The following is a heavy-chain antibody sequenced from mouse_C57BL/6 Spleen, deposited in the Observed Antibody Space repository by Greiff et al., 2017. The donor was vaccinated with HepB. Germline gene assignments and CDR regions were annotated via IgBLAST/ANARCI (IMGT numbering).Heavy chain of an antibody. D-gene: IGHD4-1*01. CDR2: ISDGGSYT. J-gene: IGHJ3*01. Sequence: EVQLVESGGGLVKPGGSLKLSCAASGFTFSSYAMSWVRQTPEKRLEWVATISDGGSYTYYPDNVKGRCTISRDNAKNNLYLQMSHLKSEDTAMYYCARDEAKLGAWFAYWGQGTLVTVSA. CDR1: GFTFSSYA. V-gene: IGHV5-4*01. CDR3: ARDEAKLGAWFAY.